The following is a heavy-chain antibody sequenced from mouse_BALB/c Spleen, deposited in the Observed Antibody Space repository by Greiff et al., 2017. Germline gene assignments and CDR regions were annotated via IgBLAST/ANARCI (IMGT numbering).Heavy chain of an antibody. V-gene: IGHV2-2*02. CDR1: GFSLTSYG. CDR3: ARNFLSYYGSSYYAMDY. Sequence: QVQLKESGPGLVQPSQSLSITCTVSGFSLTSYGVHWVRQSPGKGLEWLGVIWSGGSTDYNAAFISRLSISKDNSKSQVFFKMNSLQANDTAIYYCARNFLSYYGSSYYAMDYWGQGTSVTVSS. CDR2: IWSGGST. D-gene: IGHD1-1*01. J-gene: IGHJ4*01.